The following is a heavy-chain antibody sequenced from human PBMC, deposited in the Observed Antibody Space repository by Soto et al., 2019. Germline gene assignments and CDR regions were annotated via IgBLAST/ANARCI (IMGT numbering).Heavy chain of an antibody. V-gene: IGHV4-39*01. CDR2: MYYSGST. CDR3: SRLTGYCSGGSCYSGSHFDY. CDR1: GGSISSGSYY. Sequence: QLQLQESGPGLVKPSETLSLTCTVSGGSISSGSYYWGWTRQPPGKGLEFIGSMYYSGSTYYNPSLKSRVTISVDPSRNQVSLRLSSVTAADTAVYYCSRLTGYCSGGSCYSGSHFDYWGQGILVTVSS. J-gene: IGHJ4*02. D-gene: IGHD2-15*01.